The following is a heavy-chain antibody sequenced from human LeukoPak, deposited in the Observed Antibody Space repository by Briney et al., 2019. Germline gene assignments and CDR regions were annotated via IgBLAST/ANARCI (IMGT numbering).Heavy chain of an antibody. D-gene: IGHD3-22*01. V-gene: IGHV4-4*07. CDR3: ARDTYYYDSSGYWADY. CDR1: GGSFSGYY. Sequence: SETLSLTCAVYGGSFSGYYWSWIRQPAGKGLEWIGRIYTSGSTNYNPSLKSRVTMSVGTSKNQFSLKLSSVTAADTAVYYCARDTYYYDSSGYWADYWGQGTLVTVSS. CDR2: IYTSGST. J-gene: IGHJ4*02.